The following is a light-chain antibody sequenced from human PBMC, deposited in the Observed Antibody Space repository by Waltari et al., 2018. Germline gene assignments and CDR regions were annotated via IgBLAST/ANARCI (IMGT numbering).Light chain of an antibody. Sequence: EIVLTQSPATLSLSPGERATLSCRASQSVSSYLAWYQQKPGQAPRLLSYDAANRATGIPARFSGSGSGTDFTLTISSLEPEDFAVYYCQQRSNWPPLTFGGGTKVEIK. J-gene: IGKJ4*01. CDR3: QQRSNWPPLT. CDR1: QSVSSY. V-gene: IGKV3-11*01. CDR2: DAA.